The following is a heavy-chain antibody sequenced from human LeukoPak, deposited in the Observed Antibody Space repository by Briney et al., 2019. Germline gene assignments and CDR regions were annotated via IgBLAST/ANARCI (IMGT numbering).Heavy chain of an antibody. CDR3: AKGHSDFGTGFDL. Sequence: GGSLRLSCAASGFRFSDFAMSWVRQAPGKGLECVSVISSSGGRTYSAESVKARFTISRDNSKNTLYLEMNSLTADDTAVYYCAKGHSDFGTGFDLWGQGTLVTVS. D-gene: IGHD4-17*01. J-gene: IGHJ4*02. V-gene: IGHV3-23*01. CDR2: ISSSGGRT. CDR1: GFRFSDFA.